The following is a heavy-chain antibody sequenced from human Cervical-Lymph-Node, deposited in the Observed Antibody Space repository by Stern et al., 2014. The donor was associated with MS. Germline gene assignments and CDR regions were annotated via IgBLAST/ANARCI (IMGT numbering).Heavy chain of an antibody. Sequence: QVQLVESGAAVKKPVASVKVSRKASGYTFTNYYIHWVLQAPGHVLECMGRTNPNTGGTSYAQQIQGSVTMCRDTPTSTAYMELKSLRSDDTAVYYCARESQRGYFYGLDVWGQGTTVTVSS. V-gene: IGHV1-2*06. D-gene: IGHD5-24*01. CDR1: GYTFTNYY. J-gene: IGHJ6*02. CDR3: ARESQRGYFYGLDV. CDR2: TNPNTGGT.